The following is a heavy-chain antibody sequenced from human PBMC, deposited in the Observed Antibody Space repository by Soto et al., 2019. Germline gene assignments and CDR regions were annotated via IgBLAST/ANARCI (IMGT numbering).Heavy chain of an antibody. CDR3: ARFVDSSGNEMSRVDY. V-gene: IGHV1-69*02. J-gene: IGHJ4*02. Sequence: QVQLVQSGAEVKKPGSSVKVSCKASGGTFSSYTISWVRQAPGQGLEWMGRIIPILGIANYAQKFQGRVTITXXKXTXXAYMELSSLRSEDTAVYYCARFVDSSGNEMSRVDYWGQGTLVTVSS. CDR1: GGTFSSYT. CDR2: IIPILGIA. D-gene: IGHD3-22*01.